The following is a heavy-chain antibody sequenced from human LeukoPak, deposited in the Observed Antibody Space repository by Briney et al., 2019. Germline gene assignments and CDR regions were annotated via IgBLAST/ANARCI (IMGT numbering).Heavy chain of an antibody. D-gene: IGHD5-12*01. CDR3: ARGGHSGYAGGIYYFDY. V-gene: IGHV3-13*01. CDR1: GFTFSSYD. J-gene: IGHJ4*02. Sequence: GGSLRLSCAASGFTFSSYDMHWVRQVTGKGLEWVSAIGSAGDTYYPGSVKGRFTISRENAKNSLYLQMNGLRAGDTAVYYCARGGHSGYAGGIYYFDYWGQGTLVTVSS. CDR2: IGSAGDT.